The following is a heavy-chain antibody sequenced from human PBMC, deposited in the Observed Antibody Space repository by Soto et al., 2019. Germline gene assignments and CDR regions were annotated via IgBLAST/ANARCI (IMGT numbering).Heavy chain of an antibody. CDR2: INSDGSST. J-gene: IGHJ4*02. CDR1: GFTFSSYW. CDR3: ARMRLDTAMVDFDY. V-gene: IGHV3-74*01. Sequence: PGGSLRLSCAASGFTFSSYWMHWVRQAPGKGLVWVSRINSDGSSTSYADSVKGRFTISRDNAKNTLYLQMNSLRAEDTAVYYCARMRLDTAMVDFDYWGQGTLVTVYS. D-gene: IGHD5-18*01.